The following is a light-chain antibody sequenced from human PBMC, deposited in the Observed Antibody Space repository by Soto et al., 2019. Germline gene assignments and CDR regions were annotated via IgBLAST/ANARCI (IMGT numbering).Light chain of an antibody. Sequence: EVGWPNNTCTLSLSPGERTTLSCMSSQSVSSSYLAWYQQKPGQAPRLLIYGASNRATGIPDRFSGSGSGTDFTLTISRLEPEDFAVYYCQQYGSSPRTFGQGTKVDI. CDR3: QQYGSSPRT. J-gene: IGKJ1*01. CDR1: QSVSSSY. CDR2: GAS. V-gene: IGKV3-20*01.